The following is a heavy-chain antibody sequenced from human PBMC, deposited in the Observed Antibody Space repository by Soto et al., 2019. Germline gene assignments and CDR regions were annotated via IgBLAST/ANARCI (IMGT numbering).Heavy chain of an antibody. D-gene: IGHD3-10*01. J-gene: IGHJ6*02. CDR3: ARDYYYGSGSLWTYYYYYGMGV. CDR1: GFTFSSYA. V-gene: IGHV3-30-3*01. Sequence: GGSLRLSCAASGFTFSSYAMHWVRQAPGKGLEWVAVISYDGSNKYYADSVKGRFTISRDNSKNTLYLQMNSLRAEDTAVYYCARDYYYGSGSLWTYYYYYGMGVWGQGTTVTVSS. CDR2: ISYDGSNK.